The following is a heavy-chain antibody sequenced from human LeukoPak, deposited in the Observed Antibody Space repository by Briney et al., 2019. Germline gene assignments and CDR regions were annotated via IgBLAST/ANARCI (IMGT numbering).Heavy chain of an antibody. J-gene: IGHJ3*01. CDR3: ARDMSTRVTPISYAIDV. V-gene: IGHV1-18*01. Sequence: ASVKVSCKASGYTFTTYGISWVRHAPGQGLEWMGWISGYNGNTNYAQKLQGRVTMTTDTSTTTAYMELRSLTSDDTAVYYCARDMSTRVTPISYAIDVWGQGTMVTVSS. D-gene: IGHD4-23*01. CDR1: GYTFTTYG. CDR2: ISGYNGNT.